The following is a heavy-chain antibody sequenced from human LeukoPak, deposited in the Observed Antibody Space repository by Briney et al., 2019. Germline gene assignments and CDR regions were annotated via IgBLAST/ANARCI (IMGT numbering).Heavy chain of an antibody. J-gene: IGHJ3*02. CDR1: GGSISSGSYY. CDR3: ARKGGSYSFYAFDI. CDR2: IYTSGST. D-gene: IGHD1-26*01. Sequence: PAQTLSLTCTVSGGSISSGSYYWSCIRQPAGKGLEWIGHIYTSGSTNYNPSLKSRVTISVDTSKNQFSLKLSSVTAADTAVYCCARKGGSYSFYAFDIWGQGTMVTVSS. V-gene: IGHV4-61*09.